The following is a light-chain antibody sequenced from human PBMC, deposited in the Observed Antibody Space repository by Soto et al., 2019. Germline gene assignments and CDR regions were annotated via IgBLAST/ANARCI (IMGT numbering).Light chain of an antibody. J-gene: IGKJ2*01. CDR3: QQYGSSPPYT. V-gene: IGKV3-20*01. CDR1: QSVTNNY. Sequence: EVVLTQSPGTLSLSPGERATLSCRASQSVTNNYFAWYQQKPGQAPRLRIFGSSDRATGIPDRFSGSGSGTTFSLTISRREPEDFAVYYCQQYGSSPPYTFGQGTKLEIK. CDR2: GSS.